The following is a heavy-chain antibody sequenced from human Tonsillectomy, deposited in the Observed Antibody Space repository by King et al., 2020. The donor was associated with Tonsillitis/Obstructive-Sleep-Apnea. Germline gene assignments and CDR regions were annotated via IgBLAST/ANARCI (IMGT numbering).Heavy chain of an antibody. CDR3: AKPGGDWYFDL. CDR2: ISYDGSNK. CDR1: GFTFSSYG. J-gene: IGHJ2*01. V-gene: IGHV3-30*18. Sequence: VQLVESGGGVVQPGRSLRLSCAASGFTFSSYGMHWVRQAPGKGLEWVAVISYDGSNKYYADSVKGRFTISRDNSKNTLYLQMNSLRAEDTAVYYCAKPGGDWYFDLWGRGTLVTVSS. D-gene: IGHD3-16*01.